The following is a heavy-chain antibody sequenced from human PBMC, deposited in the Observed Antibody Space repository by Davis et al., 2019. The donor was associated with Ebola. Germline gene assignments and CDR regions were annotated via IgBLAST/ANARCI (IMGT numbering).Heavy chain of an antibody. D-gene: IGHD3-3*01. J-gene: IGHJ4*02. CDR1: GGSISSSSYY. Sequence: SETLSLTCTVSGGSISSSSYYWGWIRQPPGKGLEWIGSIYYSGSTYYNPSLKSRVTISVDTSKNQFSLKRSSVTAADTAVYYCARATVRFLEWLPPWDWGQGTLVTVSS. V-gene: IGHV4-39*07. CDR2: IYYSGST. CDR3: ARATVRFLEWLPPWD.